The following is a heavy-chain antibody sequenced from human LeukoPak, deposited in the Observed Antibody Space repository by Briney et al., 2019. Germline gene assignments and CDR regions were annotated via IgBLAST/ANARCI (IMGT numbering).Heavy chain of an antibody. D-gene: IGHD4-17*01. J-gene: IGHJ4*02. V-gene: IGHV4-59*11. CDR3: ARNPYGDYRDTISDS. CDR2: FVRSGHA. Sequence: SETLSLTGTVSGGSISSHHWSWIRQPPGKGLEWIGYFVRSGHANYNPSLKGRVTISVDTSENQFSLKLTSVTAEDTAVYYCARNPYGDYRDTISDSWGQGTLVTVSS. CDR1: GGSISSHH.